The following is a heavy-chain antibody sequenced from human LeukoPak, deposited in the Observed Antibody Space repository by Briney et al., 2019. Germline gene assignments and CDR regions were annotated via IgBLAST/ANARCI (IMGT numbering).Heavy chain of an antibody. CDR2: VSSSTIYT. CDR1: GFTLSSYA. Sequence: PGGSLRLSSAASGFTLSSYAMHWVRQAPGKGLEWVSVVSSSTIYTFYADSVQGRFTISRDNSKNTLYLQMNGLRAEDTALYYCAKSPRIVGPTTAFDVWGQGTTVTVSS. J-gene: IGHJ3*01. V-gene: IGHV3-23*01. CDR3: AKSPRIVGPTTAFDV. D-gene: IGHD1-26*01.